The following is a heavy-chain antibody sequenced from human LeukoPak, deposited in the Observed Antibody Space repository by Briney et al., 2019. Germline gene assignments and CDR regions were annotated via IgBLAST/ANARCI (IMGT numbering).Heavy chain of an antibody. Sequence: PGGSLRLSCAASGFTFSTNSMNWVRQAPGKGLEWVASISSSGTYIYYPESLKGRFTVSRDNAKNSVYLQMYSLRAEDTAVYYCARNVARDISCYTDWGQGTLVTVSS. CDR3: ARNVARDISCYTD. CDR2: ISSSGTYI. V-gene: IGHV3-21*01. CDR1: GFTFSTNS. D-gene: IGHD2-2*02. J-gene: IGHJ4*02.